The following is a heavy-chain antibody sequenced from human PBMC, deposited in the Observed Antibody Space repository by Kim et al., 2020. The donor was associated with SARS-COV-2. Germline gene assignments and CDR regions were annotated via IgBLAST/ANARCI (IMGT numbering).Heavy chain of an antibody. CDR1: GFTFSSYG. J-gene: IGHJ4*02. D-gene: IGHD3-9*01. CDR3: AKDEGYYNELPLFDY. V-gene: IGHV3-30*18. CDR2: ISYDGSNK. Sequence: GGSLRLSCAASGFTFSSYGMHWVRQAPGKGLEWVAVISYDGSNKYYADSVKGRFTISRDNSKNTLYLQMNSLRAEDTAVYYCAKDEGYYNELPLFDYWGQGTLVTVSS.